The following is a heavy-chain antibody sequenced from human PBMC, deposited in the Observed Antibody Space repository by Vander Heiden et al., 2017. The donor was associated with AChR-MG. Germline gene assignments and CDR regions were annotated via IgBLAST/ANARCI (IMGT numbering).Heavy chain of an antibody. D-gene: IGHD3-3*01. J-gene: IGHJ4*02. Sequence: VQLVESGGGVVQPGGSLRLSCAASGFTFSSYGMHWVRQAPGKGLEWVTFIRNEGGKKYYGDSVKGRFTISRDNSKNTLYLQMNSLRAEDTAVHYCAKDAMSDFWSGYPDYWGQGTLVTVSS. CDR1: GFTFSSYG. CDR3: AKDAMSDFWSGYPDY. CDR2: IRNEGGKK. V-gene: IGHV3-30*02.